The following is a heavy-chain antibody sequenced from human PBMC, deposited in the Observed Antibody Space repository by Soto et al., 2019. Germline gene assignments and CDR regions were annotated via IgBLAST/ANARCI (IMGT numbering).Heavy chain of an antibody. CDR3: AKDRYLDHDSRGYLFDN. CDR1: GFTFNIYA. CDR2: ISRYGDIT. Sequence: EVQLLESGGDLIQPGGSLRLSCAASGFTFNIYAMTWVRQAPGKGLEWVSAISRYGDITYYADSVEGRFSISRDNSKNTLYLQMNSLSAEDKAVYYCAKDRYLDHDSRGYLFDNWGQGTLVTVSS. V-gene: IGHV3-23*01. D-gene: IGHD3-22*01. J-gene: IGHJ4*02.